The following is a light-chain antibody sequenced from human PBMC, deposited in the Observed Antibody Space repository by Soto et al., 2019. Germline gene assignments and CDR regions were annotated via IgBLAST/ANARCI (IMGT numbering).Light chain of an antibody. CDR2: GAP. J-gene: IGKJ1*01. CDR3: QQYGRSPWP. Sequence: EIVLTQSPGTLSLSPGERATLSCRASQSVSSSYLAWYQQKGGQAPRLLIYGAPSRATGIPDRISGSESGTEFTLPISRLEPEDFLVYYCQQYGRSPWPCGQGTDVEIK. CDR1: QSVSSSY. V-gene: IGKV3-20*01.